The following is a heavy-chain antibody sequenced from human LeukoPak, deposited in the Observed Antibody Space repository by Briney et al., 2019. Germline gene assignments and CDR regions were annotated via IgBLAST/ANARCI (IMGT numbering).Heavy chain of an antibody. CDR3: ARLSYGGNEGDY. V-gene: IGHV4-59*08. D-gene: IGHD4-23*01. Sequence: SETLSLTCTVSGGSISSYYWSWIRQPPGKGLEWIGYIYYSGSTNYNPSLKSRVTISVDTSKNQFSLKLSSVTTADTAVYYCARLSYGGNEGDYWGQGTLVTVSS. CDR1: GGSISSYY. J-gene: IGHJ4*02. CDR2: IYYSGST.